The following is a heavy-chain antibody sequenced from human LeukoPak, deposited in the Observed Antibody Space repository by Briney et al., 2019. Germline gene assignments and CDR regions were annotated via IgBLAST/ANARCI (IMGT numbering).Heavy chain of an antibody. CDR2: ISYDGSNK. Sequence: GGSLRLSCAASGFTFRTYSMHWVRQAPGKGLEWVAVISYDGSNKYYADSMMGRFTISRDNSKNTLYLQMNSLRAEDTAVYYCARGLMSSAVAGTDYWGQGTLVTVSS. CDR3: ARGLMSSAVAGTDY. V-gene: IGHV3-30*03. CDR1: GFTFRTYS. J-gene: IGHJ4*02. D-gene: IGHD6-19*01.